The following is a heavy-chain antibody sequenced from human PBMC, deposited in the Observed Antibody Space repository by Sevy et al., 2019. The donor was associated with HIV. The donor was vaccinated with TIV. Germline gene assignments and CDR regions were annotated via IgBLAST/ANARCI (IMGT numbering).Heavy chain of an antibody. CDR1: GFTFSSYA. CDR2: VSPSGDNT. CDR3: VKGVRYYDNGGYSPFDY. D-gene: IGHD3-22*01. Sequence: GGSLRLSCAASGFTFSSYAMSWVRPAPGKGLEWVSTVSPSGDNTHYVDSVKGRFTISRDNSKNTLYLQMNRLRAEDTAVYFCVKGVRYYDNGGYSPFDYWGQGTLVTVSS. J-gene: IGHJ4*02. V-gene: IGHV3-23*01.